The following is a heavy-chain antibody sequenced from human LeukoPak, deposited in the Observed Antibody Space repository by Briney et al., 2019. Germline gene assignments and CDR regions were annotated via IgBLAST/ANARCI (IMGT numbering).Heavy chain of an antibody. Sequence: ASVKVSCKASGYTFTVYDINWVRQATGQGLEWMGYMNPNSGNTGYAQKLQGRVTMTTDTSTSTAYMELRSLRSDDTAVYYCARSRRGYSYGYVDYWGQGTLVTVSS. CDR1: GYTFTVYD. J-gene: IGHJ4*02. CDR3: ARSRRGYSYGYVDY. D-gene: IGHD5-18*01. CDR2: MNPNSGNT. V-gene: IGHV1-8*02.